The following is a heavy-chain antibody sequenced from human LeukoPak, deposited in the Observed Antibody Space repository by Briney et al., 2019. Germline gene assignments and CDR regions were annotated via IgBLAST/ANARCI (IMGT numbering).Heavy chain of an antibody. Sequence: SETLSLTCTVSGGSISSYYWSWIRQPPGKGLEWIGYIYYSGSTNYNPSLKSRVTISVDTSKNQFSLKLSSVTAADTAVYYCARHSPNTYCGGDCYSNWFDPWGQGTLVTVSS. CDR3: ARHSPNTYCGGDCYSNWFDP. J-gene: IGHJ5*02. V-gene: IGHV4-59*08. CDR1: GGSISSYY. D-gene: IGHD2-21*02. CDR2: IYYSGST.